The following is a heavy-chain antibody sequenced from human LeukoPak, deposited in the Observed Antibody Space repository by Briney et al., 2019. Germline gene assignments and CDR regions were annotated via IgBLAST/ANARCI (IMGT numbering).Heavy chain of an antibody. CDR3: AKGGYFAYDF. Sequence: GGSLRLSCAASGFIFSTTDMGWVRQTPGKGLEWVSAISGRSAATYYADSVTGRFTISRDNSRNTLYLQMHSLRAEDTAIYFCAKGGYFAYDFWGQGTKATVSP. V-gene: IGHV3-23*01. J-gene: IGHJ3*01. CDR1: GFIFSTTD. CDR2: ISGRSAAT. D-gene: IGHD2-2*03.